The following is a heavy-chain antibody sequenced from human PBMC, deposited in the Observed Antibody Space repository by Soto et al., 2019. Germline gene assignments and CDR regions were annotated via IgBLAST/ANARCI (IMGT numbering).Heavy chain of an antibody. J-gene: IGHJ4*02. V-gene: IGHV3-30-3*01. D-gene: IGHD3-16*01. CDR2: ISYAGSNK. CDR3: ARDTRLLGY. Sequence: QVQLVESGGGVVQPGRSLRLSCAASGFTFSSYAMHWVRQAPGKGLEGVAVISYAGSNKYYADSVKGRFTISRDNSKNTLYLQMNSLRAEDTAVYYCARDTRLLGYWGQGTLVTVSS. CDR1: GFTFSSYA.